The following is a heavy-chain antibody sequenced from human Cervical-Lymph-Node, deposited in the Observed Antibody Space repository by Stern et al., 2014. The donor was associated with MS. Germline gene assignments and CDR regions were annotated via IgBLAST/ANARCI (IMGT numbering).Heavy chain of an antibody. CDR2: IYPGDSDT. Sequence: VQLVQSGAEVKKPGESLKISCKGSGYSFTSYWIGWVRQMPGKGLEWMGIIYPGDSDTRYSPSFQGQVTISADKSISTAYLQWSSLKASDTAMYYCARRSMVRGVQYSYFDYWGQGTLVTVSS. CDR3: ARRSMVRGVQYSYFDY. D-gene: IGHD3-10*01. CDR1: GYSFTSYW. J-gene: IGHJ4*02. V-gene: IGHV5-51*01.